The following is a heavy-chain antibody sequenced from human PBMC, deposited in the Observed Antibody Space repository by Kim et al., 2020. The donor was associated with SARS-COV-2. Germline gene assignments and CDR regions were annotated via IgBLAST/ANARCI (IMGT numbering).Heavy chain of an antibody. CDR1: GGSFSGYY. V-gene: IGHV4-34*01. CDR2: INHSGST. J-gene: IGHJ6*02. CDR3: ARGIAAAGIGYYYYYYGMDV. D-gene: IGHD6-13*01. Sequence: SETLSLTCAVYGGSFSGYYWSWIRQPPGKGLEWIGEINHSGSTNYNPSLKSRVTISVDTSKNQFSLKLSSVTAADTAVYYCARGIAAAGIGYYYYYYGMDVWGQGTTVTVSS.